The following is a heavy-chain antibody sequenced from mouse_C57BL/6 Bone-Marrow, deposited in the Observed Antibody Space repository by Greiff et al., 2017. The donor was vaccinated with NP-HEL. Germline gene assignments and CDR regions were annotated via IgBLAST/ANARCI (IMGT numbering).Heavy chain of an antibody. CDR2: IRHKANGYTT. CDR3: ARSIYYDYADDPFYAMDY. CDR1: GFTFTDYY. D-gene: IGHD2-4*01. V-gene: IGHV7-3*01. J-gene: IGHJ4*01. Sequence: EVQGVESGGGLVQPGGSLSLSCAASGFTFTDYYMSWVRQPPGKALEWLGFIRHKANGYTTEYSASVQGRFTISRDNSQSILYLQMNALRAEDSATYYCARSIYYDYADDPFYAMDYWGQGTSVTVSS.